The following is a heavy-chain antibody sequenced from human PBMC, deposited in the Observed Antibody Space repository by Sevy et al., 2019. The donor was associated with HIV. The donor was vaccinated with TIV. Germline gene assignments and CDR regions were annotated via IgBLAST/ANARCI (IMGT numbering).Heavy chain of an antibody. CDR3: AGVRARGLLWFGKTFDP. J-gene: IGHJ5*02. Sequence: GGSLRLSCAASGFTFSSYSMNWVRQAPGKGLEWVSSISSSSSYIYYADSVKGRFTISRDNAKNSLYLQMNSLRAEDTAVYYCAGVRARGLLWFGKTFDPWGQGTLVTVSS. D-gene: IGHD3-10*01. CDR1: GFTFSSYS. CDR2: ISSSSSYI. V-gene: IGHV3-21*01.